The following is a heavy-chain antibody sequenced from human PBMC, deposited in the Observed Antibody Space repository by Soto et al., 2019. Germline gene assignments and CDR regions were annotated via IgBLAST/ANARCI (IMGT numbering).Heavy chain of an antibody. V-gene: IGHV1-18*01. D-gene: IGHD3-16*01. CDR1: GYTFSRSG. Sequence: QVQLVQSGAEVKKPGASVKVSCKASGYTFSRSGISWVRQAPGQGLEWMGWINGYNGNTNYTQKMQGRITMTTDTPTSTAYMELRSLRSDDTAVCYCARMGDVPYYYYGMDVWGQGTTVIVSS. CDR3: ARMGDVPYYYYGMDV. CDR2: INGYNGNT. J-gene: IGHJ6*02.